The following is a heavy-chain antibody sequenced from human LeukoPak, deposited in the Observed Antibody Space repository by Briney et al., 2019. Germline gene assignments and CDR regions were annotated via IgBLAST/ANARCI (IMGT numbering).Heavy chain of an antibody. V-gene: IGHV3-30*03. J-gene: IGHJ4*02. CDR3: ARGYCTSSSCYNDY. CDR1: GFTFNSYV. CDR2: MSFDVNNK. D-gene: IGHD2-2*02. Sequence: GGSLRLSCAGSGFTFNSYVMHWVRQAPGKGLEWVATMSFDVNNKYYADSVRGRFTISRDNSKNTLYLQMNSLRAEDTAVYSCARGYCTSSSCYNDYWGQGTLVTVSS.